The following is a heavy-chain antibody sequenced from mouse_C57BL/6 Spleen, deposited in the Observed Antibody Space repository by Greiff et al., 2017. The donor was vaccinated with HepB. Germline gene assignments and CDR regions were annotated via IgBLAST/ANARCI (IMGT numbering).Heavy chain of an antibody. Sequence: DVMLVESGGGLVQPGGSLSLSCAASGFTFTDYYMSWVRQPPGKALEWLGFIRNKANGYTTEYSASVKGRFTISRDNSQSILYLQMNALRAEDSATYYCARYGKGYAMDYWGQGTSVTVSS. CDR3: ARYGKGYAMDY. V-gene: IGHV7-3*01. CDR1: GFTFTDYY. CDR2: IRNKANGYTT. J-gene: IGHJ4*01.